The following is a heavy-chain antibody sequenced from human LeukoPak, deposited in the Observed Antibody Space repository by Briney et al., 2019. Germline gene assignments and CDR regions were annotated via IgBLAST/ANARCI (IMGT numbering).Heavy chain of an antibody. J-gene: IGHJ4*02. CDR1: GFTFSTYE. CDR3: ARVWGLEWLLKHLDS. CDR2: ISGSGYPI. V-gene: IGHV3-48*03. Sequence: PGGSLRLSCTASGFTFSTYEMNWVRQAPGKGLEWVSYISGSGYPIYYADSVKGRSTISRDNAKNSLYLQMNSLRAEDTAIYYCARVWGLEWLLKHLDSWGQGTLVTVSS. D-gene: IGHD3-3*01.